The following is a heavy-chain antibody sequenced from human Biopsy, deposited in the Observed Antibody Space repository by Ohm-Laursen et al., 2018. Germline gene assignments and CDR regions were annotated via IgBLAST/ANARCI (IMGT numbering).Heavy chain of an antibody. D-gene: IGHD3-10*01. CDR3: ARTIMVGGVILNYFDY. V-gene: IGHV3-53*01. Sequence: ETLSLTCAVYGESFNGYYWSWIRQAPGKGLDWVSIIFAGGGRTYYADSVKGRFTISRDISENTVSLQMNSLRAEDTAVYYCARTIMVGGVILNYFDYWGQGTLVTVSS. CDR1: GESFNGYY. CDR2: IFAGGGRT. J-gene: IGHJ4*02.